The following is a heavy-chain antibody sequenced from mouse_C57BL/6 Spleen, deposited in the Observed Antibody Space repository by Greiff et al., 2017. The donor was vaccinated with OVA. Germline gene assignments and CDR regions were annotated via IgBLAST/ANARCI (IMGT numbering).Heavy chain of an antibody. Sequence: EVQGVESGGGLVQPKGSLKLSCAASGFSFNTYAMNWVRQAPGKGLEWVARIRSKSNNYATYYADSVKDRFTISRDDSESMLYLQMNNLKTEDTAMYYCVGGYYALAYWGQGTLVTVSA. D-gene: IGHD2-3*01. CDR3: VGGYYALAY. V-gene: IGHV10-1*01. J-gene: IGHJ3*01. CDR2: IRSKSNNYAT. CDR1: GFSFNTYA.